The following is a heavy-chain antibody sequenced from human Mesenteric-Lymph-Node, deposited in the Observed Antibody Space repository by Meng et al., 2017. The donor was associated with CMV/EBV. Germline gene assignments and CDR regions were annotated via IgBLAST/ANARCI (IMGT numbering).Heavy chain of an antibody. Sequence: GESLKISCAASGFTFSSYAMSWVRQAPGKGLEWVSAISGSGGSTYYADSVKGRFTISRDNSKNTLYLQMNSLRAEDTAVYYCAKGADISGDGSGLIDYWGQGVLVTVSS. D-gene: IGHD1-20*01. CDR2: ISGSGGST. CDR1: GFTFSSYA. J-gene: IGHJ4*02. V-gene: IGHV3-23*01. CDR3: AKGADISGDGSGLIDY.